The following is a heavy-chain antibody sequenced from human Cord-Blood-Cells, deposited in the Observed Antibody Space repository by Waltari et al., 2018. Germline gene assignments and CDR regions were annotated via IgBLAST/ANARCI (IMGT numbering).Heavy chain of an antibody. CDR3: ARDPIAAAGDY. Sequence: QVQLVESGGGVVQPGRSLRLSCAASGFTFSSYAMHWVRQAPGKGLEWVAVISDDGSNKYYADSVKGRFTISRDNSKNTLYLQMNSLRAEDTAVYYCARDPIAAAGDYWGQGTLVTVSS. D-gene: IGHD6-13*01. V-gene: IGHV3-30*04. J-gene: IGHJ4*02. CDR2: ISDDGSNK. CDR1: GFTFSSYA.